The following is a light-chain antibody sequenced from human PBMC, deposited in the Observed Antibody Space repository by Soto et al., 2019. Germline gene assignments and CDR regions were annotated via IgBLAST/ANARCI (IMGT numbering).Light chain of an antibody. V-gene: IGKV1-39*01. J-gene: IGKJ2*01. Sequence: DIQMTQSPSSLSASVRDTVTITCRASQSISVHLNWYQQKPGEVPKLLIYAASNLYSGVPSRLSGSGSETDFALTISSLQPEDFATYYYQQSYMTPKNFGQGTKLEIK. CDR1: QSISVH. CDR2: AAS. CDR3: QQSYMTPKN.